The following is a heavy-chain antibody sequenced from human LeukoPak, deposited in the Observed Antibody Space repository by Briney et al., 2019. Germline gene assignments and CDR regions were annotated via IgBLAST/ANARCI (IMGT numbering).Heavy chain of an antibody. J-gene: IGHJ5*02. CDR1: GGAFSSYA. Sequence: SVKVSCKASGGAFSSYAISWVRQAPGQGLEWMGGIIPIFGTANYAQKFQGRVTITTDESTSTAYMELSSLRSEDTAVYYCARDNACYSSSWSNWFDPWGQGTLVTVSS. D-gene: IGHD6-13*01. V-gene: IGHV1-69*05. CDR2: IIPIFGTA. CDR3: ARDNACYSSSWSNWFDP.